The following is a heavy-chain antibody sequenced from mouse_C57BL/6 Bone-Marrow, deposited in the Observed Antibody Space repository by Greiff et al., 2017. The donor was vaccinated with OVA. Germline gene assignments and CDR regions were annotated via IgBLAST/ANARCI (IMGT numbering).Heavy chain of an antibody. CDR3: AREDYYDPFDY. J-gene: IGHJ2*01. Sequence: VQLKESGPGLVKPSQSLSLTCSVTGYSITSGYYWNWIRQFPGNKLEWMGYISYDGSNNYNPSLKTRISITRDTSKNQFFLKLNSVTTEDTATYYGAREDYYDPFDYWGQGTTLTVSS. CDR1: GYSITSGYY. V-gene: IGHV3-6*01. CDR2: ISYDGSN. D-gene: IGHD2-4*01.